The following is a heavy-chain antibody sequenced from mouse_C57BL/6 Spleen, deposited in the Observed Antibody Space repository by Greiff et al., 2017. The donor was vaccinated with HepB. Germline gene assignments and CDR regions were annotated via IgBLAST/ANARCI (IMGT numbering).Heavy chain of an antibody. CDR1: GFTFTDYY. CDR2: IRNKANGYTT. D-gene: IGHD4-1*01. J-gene: IGHJ3*01. V-gene: IGHV7-3*01. CDR3: ARQTGAWFAY. Sequence: EVQRVESGGGLVQPGGSLSLSCAASGFTFTDYYMSWVRQPPGKALEWLGFIRNKANGYTTEYSAYVKGRFTTSRDNSQSNLYLQMHALRAEDSATEYCARQTGAWFAYWGQGTLVTVSA.